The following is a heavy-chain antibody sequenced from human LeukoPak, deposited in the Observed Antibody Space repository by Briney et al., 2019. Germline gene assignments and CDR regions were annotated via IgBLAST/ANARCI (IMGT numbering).Heavy chain of an antibody. D-gene: IGHD3/OR15-3a*01. CDR2: ITSSGSTI. J-gene: IGHJ4*02. Sequence: GGSLRLSCAASGFTFSDYYMSWIRQAPGKRLEWVSYITSSGSTIYYADSVKGRFTISRDNAKNSLYLQMNSLRAEDTAVYYCARDRLRIFGLVTYMFDYWGQGTLVTVSS. CDR3: ARDRLRIFGLVTYMFDY. CDR1: GFTFSDYY. V-gene: IGHV3-11*01.